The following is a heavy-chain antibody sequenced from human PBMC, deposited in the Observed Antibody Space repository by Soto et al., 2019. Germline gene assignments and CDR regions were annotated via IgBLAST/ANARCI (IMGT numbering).Heavy chain of an antibody. J-gene: IGHJ6*02. V-gene: IGHV4-59*01. D-gene: IGHD2-21*02. Sequence: SETLSLTCTVSGGSISGYYWSWIRQPPGKGLEWIGYMYNTGSTVYNPSFKSRVTISVDTSKNQFSLKLNSVTAADTAVYYCARDLWGYCGTDCYPMDVSGQGTTVTVSS. CDR2: MYNTGST. CDR3: ARDLWGYCGTDCYPMDV. CDR1: GGSISGYY.